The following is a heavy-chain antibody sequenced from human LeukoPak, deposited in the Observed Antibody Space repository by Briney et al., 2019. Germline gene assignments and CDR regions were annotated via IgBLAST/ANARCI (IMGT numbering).Heavy chain of an antibody. V-gene: IGHV1-18*01. CDR2: ISAYNCNT. Sequence: ASVKVSCKASGYTFTSYCISWVRQAPGQGLEWMGWISAYNCNTNYAQKLQGRVTMTTDTSTSTAYMELRSLRSDDTAVYSCARDKHIVVVTAPDYWGQGTLVTVSS. CDR1: GYTFTSYC. CDR3: ARDKHIVVVTAPDY. D-gene: IGHD2-21*02. J-gene: IGHJ4*02.